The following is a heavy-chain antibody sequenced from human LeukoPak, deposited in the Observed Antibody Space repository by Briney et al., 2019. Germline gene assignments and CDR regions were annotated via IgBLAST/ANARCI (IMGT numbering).Heavy chain of an antibody. D-gene: IGHD6-19*01. CDR3: ARWSYSSGWFIDY. J-gene: IGHJ4*02. V-gene: IGHV3-48*04. Sequence: PGGSLRLSCAASGFTFSSYSMNWVRQAPGKGLEWVSYISSSSSTIYYADSVKGRFTISRDNAKNSLYLQMNSLRPEDTAVYYCARWSYSSGWFIDYWGQGTLVTVSS. CDR2: ISSSSSTI. CDR1: GFTFSSYS.